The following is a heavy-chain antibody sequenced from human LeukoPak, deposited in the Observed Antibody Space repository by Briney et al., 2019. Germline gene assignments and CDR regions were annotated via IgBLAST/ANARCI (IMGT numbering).Heavy chain of an antibody. CDR2: TIPIFGTA. J-gene: IGHJ5*02. Sequence: GASVKVSCKASGGTFSSYAISWVRQTPGQGLEWMGGTIPIFGTANYAQKFQGRVTITADESTSTAYMELSSLRSEDTAVYYCARPIYDARYCSGGSCYGGWFDPWGQGTLVTVSS. V-gene: IGHV1-69*13. CDR3: ARPIYDARYCSGGSCYGGWFDP. CDR1: GGTFSSYA. D-gene: IGHD2-15*01.